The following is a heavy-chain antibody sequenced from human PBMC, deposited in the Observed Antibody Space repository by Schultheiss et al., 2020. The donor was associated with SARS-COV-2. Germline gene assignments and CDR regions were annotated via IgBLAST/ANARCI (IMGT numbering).Heavy chain of an antibody. CDR1: GGSISSYY. CDR3: ARDPQGLTGMDV. V-gene: IGHV4-59*05. D-gene: IGHD5-24*01. Sequence: SQTLSLTCTVSGGSISSYYWSWIRQPPGKGLEWIGSIYYSGSTYYNPSLKSRVTISVDTSKNQFSLKLSSVTAADTAVYYCARDPQGLTGMDVWGQGTTVTVSS. CDR2: IYYSGST. J-gene: IGHJ6*02.